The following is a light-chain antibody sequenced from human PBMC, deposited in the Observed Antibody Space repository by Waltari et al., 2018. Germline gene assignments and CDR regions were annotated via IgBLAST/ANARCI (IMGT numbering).Light chain of an antibody. Sequence: QSALTQPASVSGSPGQSITISCTGTSSDVGGSNYVSWYQQHPGKVPKLMIYDVSNRPSGVSNRFSGSKSGNTASLTISGRQAEDEADYYCSSYTSSSTRVFGGGTKLTVL. CDR1: SSDVGGSNY. J-gene: IGLJ3*02. CDR3: SSYTSSSTRV. CDR2: DVS. V-gene: IGLV2-14*03.